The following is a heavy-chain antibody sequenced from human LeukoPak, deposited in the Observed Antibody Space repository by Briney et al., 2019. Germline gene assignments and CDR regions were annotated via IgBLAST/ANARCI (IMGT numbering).Heavy chain of an antibody. CDR2: ISYDGSNK. D-gene: IGHD6-19*01. CDR3: ARDSSSGWVHY. V-gene: IGHV3-30-3*01. CDR1: GFTFSSYA. J-gene: IGHJ4*02. Sequence: GGSLRLSCAASGFTFSSYAMHWVRQAPGKGLEWVAVISYDGSNKYYADSVKGRFTISRDNSKNTLYLQMNSLRAEDTAVYYCARDSSSGWVHYWGQGTLVTVSS.